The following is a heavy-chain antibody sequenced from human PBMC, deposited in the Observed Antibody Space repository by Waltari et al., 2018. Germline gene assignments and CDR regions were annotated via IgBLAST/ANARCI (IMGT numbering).Heavy chain of an antibody. J-gene: IGHJ4*02. CDR1: GGSIRRSGYY. CDR2: IYYSGTT. CDR3: ARQSYYDGSGHD. Sequence: QLELQESGPGLVKPSETLSLTCSVSGGSIRRSGYYWVWIRQPPRKGLEWIGIIYYSGTTYYNPALNLRVTISVDTSKNQFSLKLTSVTAADTAMYFCARQSYYDGSGHDWGQGTLVTVSS. V-gene: IGHV4-39*01. D-gene: IGHD3-22*01.